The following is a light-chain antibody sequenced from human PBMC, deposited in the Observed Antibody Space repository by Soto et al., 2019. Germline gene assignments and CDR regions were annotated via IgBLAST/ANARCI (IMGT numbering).Light chain of an antibody. CDR2: SNN. Sequence: QSVLTQPPSASGTPGQRVTISCSGSTSNIGSNTVNWYQQFPGTPPKLLIYSNNQRPSGVPDRFSGSKSGTSASLAISGLQSEDEADDYCAAWDDSLSGSWVFGGGTKLTVL. V-gene: IGLV1-44*01. CDR1: TSNIGSNT. CDR3: AAWDDSLSGSWV. J-gene: IGLJ3*02.